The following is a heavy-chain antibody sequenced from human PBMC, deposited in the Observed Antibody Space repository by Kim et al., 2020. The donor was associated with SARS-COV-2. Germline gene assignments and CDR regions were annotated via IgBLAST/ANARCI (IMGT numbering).Heavy chain of an antibody. CDR3: ARGSTYYYGMDV. CDR1: RFSFSSYE. J-gene: IGHJ6*02. V-gene: IGHV3-48*03. CDR2: ISNSGVTI. Sequence: GGSLRLSCAASRFSFSSYEMNWVRQAPGKGLEWVSYISNSGVTIYYADSVKGRFTISRDNAKNSLYLQMNSLRAEDTAVYHCARGSTYYYGMDVWGQGTT. D-gene: IGHD1-26*01.